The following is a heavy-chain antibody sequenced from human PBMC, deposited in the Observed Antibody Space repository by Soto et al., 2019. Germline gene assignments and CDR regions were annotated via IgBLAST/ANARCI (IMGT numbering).Heavy chain of an antibody. CDR3: AREERIVVVPAAMFSYYYYGMDV. Sequence: QVQLVQSGAEVKKPGASVKVSCKASGYTFTSYYMHWVRQAPGQGLEWMGIINPSGGSTSYAQKFQGRVTMTRDTSTSTVYMELSSLRSEDTAVYYCAREERIVVVPAAMFSYYYYGMDVWGQGTTVTVCS. J-gene: IGHJ6*02. CDR2: INPSGGST. V-gene: IGHV1-46*01. D-gene: IGHD2-2*01. CDR1: GYTFTSYY.